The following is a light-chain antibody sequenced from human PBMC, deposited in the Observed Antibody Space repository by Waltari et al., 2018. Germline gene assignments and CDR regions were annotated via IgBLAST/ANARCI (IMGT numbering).Light chain of an antibody. J-gene: IGKJ4*01. V-gene: IGKV1-27*01. CDR3: QKYNSAPPLT. CDR2: GAS. CDR1: QDISSF. Sequence: IQMTQSPSSLSASVGDRVTITCRASQDISSFLAWYQQKPGKVPKLLIYGASSLQSGVPSRFSGSGSGTDFTLSISSLQPEDVATYYCQKYNSAPPLTFGGGTKVEIK.